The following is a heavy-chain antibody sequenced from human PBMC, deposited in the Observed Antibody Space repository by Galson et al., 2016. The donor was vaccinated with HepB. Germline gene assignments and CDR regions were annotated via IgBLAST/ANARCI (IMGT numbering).Heavy chain of an antibody. CDR3: TRDPGGTSYDFWSGFYTDYYYYGLDV. Sequence: SLRLSCAASGFTFGDYAMNWFRQSPGKGLEWVGFIRSKASGGSTEYAASVKGRFTIPRDDSRSIAYLQMNSLKTEDTAVYFCTRDPGGTSYDFWSGFYTDYYYYGLDVWGQGTTVTVSS. CDR1: GFTFGDYA. D-gene: IGHD3-3*01. CDR2: IRSKASGGST. V-gene: IGHV3-49*03. J-gene: IGHJ6*02.